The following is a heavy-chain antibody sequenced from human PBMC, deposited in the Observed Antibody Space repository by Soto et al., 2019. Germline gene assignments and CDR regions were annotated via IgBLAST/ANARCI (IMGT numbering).Heavy chain of an antibody. Sequence: ASVKVSCKASGYTFTSYYMHWVRQAPGQGLEWMGIINPSGGSTSYAQKFQERVTITRDMSTSTAYMELSSLRSEDTAVYYCAADHGYGESTERYYFDYWGQGTLVTVSS. CDR1: GYTFTSYY. D-gene: IGHD5-12*01. J-gene: IGHJ4*02. V-gene: IGHV1-46*01. CDR2: INPSGGST. CDR3: AADHGYGESTERYYFDY.